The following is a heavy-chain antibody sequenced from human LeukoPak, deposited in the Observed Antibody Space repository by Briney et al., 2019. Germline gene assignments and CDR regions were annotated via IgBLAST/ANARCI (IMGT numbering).Heavy chain of an antibody. V-gene: IGHV3-23*01. J-gene: IGHJ4*02. CDR3: ARPTGVGATPPAY. CDR2: ISGSGGST. D-gene: IGHD1-26*01. CDR1: GFTFNSYG. Sequence: GGSLRLSCAASGFTFNSYGMSWVRQAPGKGLEWVSSISGSGGSTYYADSVKGRFTISRDNAKNSLYLQMNSLRDEDTAVYYCARPTGVGATPPAYWGQGTLVTVSS.